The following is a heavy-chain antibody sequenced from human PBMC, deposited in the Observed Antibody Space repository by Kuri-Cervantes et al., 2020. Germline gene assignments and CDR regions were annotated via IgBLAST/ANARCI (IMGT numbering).Heavy chain of an antibody. CDR3: ARYGSGGEKDYYYYYHMDV. CDR2: IHPNSGGT. D-gene: IGHD3-10*01. Sequence: ASVKVSCKASGYTFTGYYMHWVRQAPGQGLEWMGWIHPNSGGTNYAQMFQGRVTMTRDMSFSTAYMELSRLRSDDTAVYYCARYGSGGEKDYYYYYHMDVWGKGTTVTVSS. CDR1: GYTFTGYY. V-gene: IGHV1-2*02. J-gene: IGHJ6*03.